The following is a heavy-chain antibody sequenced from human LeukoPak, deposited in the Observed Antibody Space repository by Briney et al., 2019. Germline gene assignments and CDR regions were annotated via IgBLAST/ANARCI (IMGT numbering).Heavy chain of an antibody. D-gene: IGHD3-22*01. Sequence: GGSLRLSCAASGFTFSSYSMNWVRQAPGKGLEWVSSISSSSSYIYYADSVKGRFTISRDNAKNSLYLRMNSLRAEDTAVYYCARSPPPPYYYDSSSYGMDVWGQGTTVTVSS. J-gene: IGHJ6*02. V-gene: IGHV3-21*01. CDR1: GFTFSSYS. CDR2: ISSSSSYI. CDR3: ARSPPPPYYYDSSSYGMDV.